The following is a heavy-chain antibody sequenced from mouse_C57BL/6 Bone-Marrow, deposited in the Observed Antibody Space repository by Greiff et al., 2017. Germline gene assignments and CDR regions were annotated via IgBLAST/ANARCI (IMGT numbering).Heavy chain of an antibody. J-gene: IGHJ3*01. CDR2: IWGVGST. D-gene: IGHD2-3*01. V-gene: IGHV2-6*01. CDR3: ASATDGYRFAY. CDR1: GFSLTSYG. Sequence: QVQLQQSGPGLVAPSQSLSITCTVSGFSLTSYGVDWVRQSPGKGLEWLGVIWGVGSTNYNSALKSRLSISKDNSKSQVFLTMNSLQTDDTAMYYCASATDGYRFAYWGQGTLVTVSA.